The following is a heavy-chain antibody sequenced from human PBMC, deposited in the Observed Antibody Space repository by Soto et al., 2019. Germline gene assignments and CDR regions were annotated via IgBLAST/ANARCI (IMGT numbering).Heavy chain of an antibody. CDR3: ARSTMATIGMDV. D-gene: IGHD5-12*01. J-gene: IGHJ6*02. V-gene: IGHV5-10-1*01. Sequence: KISCKGSGYSFTSYWISWVRQMPGKGLEWMGRIDPSDSYTNYSPSFQGHVTISADKSISTAYLQWSSLKASDTAMYYCARSTMATIGMDVWGQGTTVTVSS. CDR1: GYSFTSYW. CDR2: IDPSDSYT.